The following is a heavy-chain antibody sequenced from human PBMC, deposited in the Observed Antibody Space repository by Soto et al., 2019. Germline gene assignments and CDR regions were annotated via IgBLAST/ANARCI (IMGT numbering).Heavy chain of an antibody. CDR1: GGSISSGDYY. V-gene: IGHV4-30-4*01. CDR3: ARPSGITMVRGGTDDAFDI. CDR2: IYYSGST. Sequence: SETLSLTCTVSGGSISSGDYYWSWIRQPPGKGLEWIGYIYYSGSTYYNPSLKSRVTISVDTSKNQFSLKLSSVTAADTAVYYCARPSGITMVRGGTDDAFDIWGQGTMVTVSS. D-gene: IGHD3-10*01. J-gene: IGHJ3*02.